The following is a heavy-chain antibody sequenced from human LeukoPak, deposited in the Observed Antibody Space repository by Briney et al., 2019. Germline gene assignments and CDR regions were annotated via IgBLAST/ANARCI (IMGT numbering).Heavy chain of an antibody. D-gene: IGHD3-10*01. Sequence: GGSLRLSCAASGFAFSSYEMNWVRQAPGKGLEWVSYISSSGSTIYYADSVKGRFTISRDNAKNSLYLQMNSLRSDDTAVYYCARALRGGDYYGSGCPPGYWGQGTLVTVSS. CDR3: ARALRGGDYYGSGCPPGY. CDR1: GFAFSSYE. V-gene: IGHV3-48*03. J-gene: IGHJ4*02. CDR2: ISSSGSTI.